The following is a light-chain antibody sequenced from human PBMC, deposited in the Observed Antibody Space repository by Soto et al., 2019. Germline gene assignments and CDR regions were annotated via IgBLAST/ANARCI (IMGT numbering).Light chain of an antibody. CDR2: EVT. Sequence: QSALTQPASVSGSPGQSITISCTGSSSDVGGYNFVSWYQHHPGKAPKLILYEVTTRPSGVSSRFSGSKSGNTAPLTISGLQADDEANYYGSSYTSSNTPKVCGTETKVTVL. J-gene: IGLJ1*01. CDR3: SSYTSSNTPKV. CDR1: SSDVGGYNF. V-gene: IGLV2-14*01.